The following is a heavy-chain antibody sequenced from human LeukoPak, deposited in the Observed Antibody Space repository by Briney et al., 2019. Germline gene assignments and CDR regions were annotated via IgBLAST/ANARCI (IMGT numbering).Heavy chain of an antibody. V-gene: IGHV1-2*02. J-gene: IGHJ5*02. CDR3: ARVSSSYYGSGSYKNWFDP. CDR1: GYTFTGYY. CDR2: INPNNGGK. Sequence: ASVKVSCKASGYTFTGYYIQWVRQAAGQGVEWMGWINPNNGGKNSAQKFQGRGTITRDTSISKTYMELSRLRYDDTAVYYCARVSSSYYGSGSYKNWFDPWGQGTLVTVSS. D-gene: IGHD3-10*01.